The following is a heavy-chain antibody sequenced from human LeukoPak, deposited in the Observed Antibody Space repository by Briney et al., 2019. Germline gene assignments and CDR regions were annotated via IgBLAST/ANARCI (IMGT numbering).Heavy chain of an antibody. D-gene: IGHD1-26*01. J-gene: IGHJ4*02. V-gene: IGHV3-15*01. CDR3: TTAWELAPNDY. CDR2: IKSKTDGGTT. Sequence: GGSLRLSCAASGFTFSNAWMSWVRQAPGKGLEWVGRIKSKTDGGTTDYAAPVKGRFTISRDDSKNALYLQMNSLKTEDTAVYYCTTAWELAPNDYWGQGTLVTVSS. CDR1: GFTFSNAW.